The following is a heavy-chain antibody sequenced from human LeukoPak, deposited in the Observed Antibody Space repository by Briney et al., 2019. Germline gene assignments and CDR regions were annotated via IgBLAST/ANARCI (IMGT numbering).Heavy chain of an antibody. Sequence: GSLRLSCAASGFTFSSYGMHWVRQAPGKGLEWVAVIWYDGSNKYYVDSVKGRFTISRDNSKNTLYLQMNSLRAEDTAVYYCARDSPKYYDYVWGSYLPFDYWGQGTLVTVSS. CDR2: IWYDGSNK. CDR1: GFTFSSYG. CDR3: ARDSPKYYDYVWGSYLPFDY. D-gene: IGHD3-16*01. J-gene: IGHJ4*02. V-gene: IGHV3-33*01.